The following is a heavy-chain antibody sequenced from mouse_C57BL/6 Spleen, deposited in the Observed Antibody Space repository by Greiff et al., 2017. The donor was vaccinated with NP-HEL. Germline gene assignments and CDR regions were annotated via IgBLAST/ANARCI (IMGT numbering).Heavy chain of an antibody. CDR1: GFSLTSYG. CDR2: IWSGGST. Sequence: QVQLQQSGPGLVQPSQSLSITCTVSGFSLTSYGVHWVRQSPGKGLEWLGVIWSGGSTDYNAAFISRLSISKDNSKSQVFFKMNSLQADDTAIYYCARKSIYYGNQGYFDVWGTGTTVTVSS. D-gene: IGHD2-1*01. CDR3: ARKSIYYGNQGYFDV. V-gene: IGHV2-2*01. J-gene: IGHJ1*03.